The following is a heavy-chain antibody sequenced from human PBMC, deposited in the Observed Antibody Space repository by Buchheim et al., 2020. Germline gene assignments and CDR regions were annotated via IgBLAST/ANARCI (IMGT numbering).Heavy chain of an antibody. CDR2: INHSGIT. V-gene: IGHV4-34*01. D-gene: IGHD3-22*01. J-gene: IGHJ4*02. CDR1: GGSFSGYY. Sequence: QVQLQQWGAGLLKPSETLSLTCAVYGGSFSGYYWSWIRQPPGKGLEWIGEINHSGITNYNPSLKSRVTISADTSTNPFSLKLSSVTAADTAVYYCASYSSGAHNGVDYWGQGTL. CDR3: ASYSSGAHNGVDY.